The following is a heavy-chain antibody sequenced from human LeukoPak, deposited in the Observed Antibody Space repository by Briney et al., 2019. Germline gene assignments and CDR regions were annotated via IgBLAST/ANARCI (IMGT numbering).Heavy chain of an antibody. CDR1: GFTFSSYW. V-gene: IGHV3-21*01. CDR3: ARDTAMANELTPFDY. Sequence: PGGSLRLSCAASGFTFSSYWMSWVRQAPGKGLEWVSSISSSSSYIFYADSVRGRFSISRDNAKNSLYLQMNSLRAEDTAVYYCARDTAMANELTPFDYWGQGTLVTVSS. CDR2: ISSSSSYI. D-gene: IGHD5-18*01. J-gene: IGHJ4*02.